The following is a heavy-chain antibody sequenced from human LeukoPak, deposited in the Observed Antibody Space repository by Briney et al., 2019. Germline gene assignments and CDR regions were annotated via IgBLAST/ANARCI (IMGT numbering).Heavy chain of an antibody. V-gene: IGHV3-33*01. CDR2: IWYDGSNK. Sequence: GGSLRLSCAASGFTFSSYGVHWVRQAPGKGLEWVAVIWYDGSNKYYADSVKGRFTISRDNSKNTLYLQMNSLRAEDTAVYYCARESLAAGTYGMDVRGQGTTVTVSS. J-gene: IGHJ6*02. CDR1: GFTFSSYG. D-gene: IGHD6-13*01. CDR3: ARESLAAGTYGMDV.